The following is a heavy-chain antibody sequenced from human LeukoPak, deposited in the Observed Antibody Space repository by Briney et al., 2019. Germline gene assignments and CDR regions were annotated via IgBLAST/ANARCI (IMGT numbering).Heavy chain of an antibody. D-gene: IGHD2-2*02. CDR1: GYTFTGYY. Sequence: ASVKVSCKASGYTFTGYYMHWVRQAPGQGLEWLGWINPNSGGTNYAQKFQGRVTMTRDTSISTAYMELSRLRSDDTAVYYCARADVVVPAAISDYWGQGTLVTVSS. CDR3: ARADVVVPAAISDY. V-gene: IGHV1-2*02. J-gene: IGHJ4*02. CDR2: INPNSGGT.